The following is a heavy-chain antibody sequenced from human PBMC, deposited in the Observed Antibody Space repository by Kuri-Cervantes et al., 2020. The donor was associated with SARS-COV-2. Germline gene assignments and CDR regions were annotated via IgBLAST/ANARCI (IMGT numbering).Heavy chain of an antibody. CDR2: ISWDGGST. CDR3: ARARRSSGWYGAPFDY. V-gene: IGHV3-43*01. Sequence: LSLTCAASGFTFDDYTMHWVRQAPGKGLEWVSLISWDGGSTYYADSVKGRFTISRDNAKNSLYLQMNSLRDEDTAVYYCARARRSSGWYGAPFDYWGQGTLVTVSS. D-gene: IGHD6-19*01. J-gene: IGHJ4*02. CDR1: GFTFDDYT.